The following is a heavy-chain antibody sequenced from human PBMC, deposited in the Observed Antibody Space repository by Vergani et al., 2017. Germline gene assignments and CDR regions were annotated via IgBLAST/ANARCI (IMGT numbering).Heavy chain of an antibody. Sequence: QVQLVQSGAEVKKPGASVKVSCKASGYTFTSYGISWVRQAPGQGLEWMGWISAYNGNTNYAQKLQGRVTMTTDTSTSTAYMELRSLRSDDTAVYYCARDPPYCSSTSCYTPSGXFDPWGQGTLVTVSS. V-gene: IGHV1-18*04. CDR3: ARDPPYCSSTSCYTPSGXFDP. J-gene: IGHJ5*02. D-gene: IGHD2-2*02. CDR1: GYTFTSYG. CDR2: ISAYNGNT.